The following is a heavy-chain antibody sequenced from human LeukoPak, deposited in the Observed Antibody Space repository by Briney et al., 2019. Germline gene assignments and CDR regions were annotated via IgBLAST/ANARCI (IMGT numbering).Heavy chain of an antibody. J-gene: IGHJ5*02. CDR3: ARASGSGMGSWFDP. V-gene: IGHV4-31*03. D-gene: IGHD3-10*01. Sequence: PSETLSLTCTVSGGSISSGGYYWSWIRQHPGKGLEWIGYIYYSGSTYYNPSLKSRVTISVDTSKNQFSLKLSSVTAADTAVYYCARASGSGMGSWFDPWGQGTLVTVSS. CDR2: IYYSGST. CDR1: GGSISSGGYY.